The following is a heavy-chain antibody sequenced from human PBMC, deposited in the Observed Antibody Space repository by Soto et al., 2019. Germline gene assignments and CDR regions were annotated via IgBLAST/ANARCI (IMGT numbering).Heavy chain of an antibody. CDR1: GFTFSSYA. Sequence: EVQLLESGGGLVQPGGSLRLSCAASGFTFSSYAMSWVRQAPGKGLDWVSGIGGSGAGTNYADSVKGRFTISRDNSKNTLYLQMSSLRAEDTAVYYCARGGGIAVAGTHLDYWGQGTLVTVSS. V-gene: IGHV3-23*01. CDR3: ARGGGIAVAGTHLDY. D-gene: IGHD6-19*01. J-gene: IGHJ4*02. CDR2: IGGSGAGT.